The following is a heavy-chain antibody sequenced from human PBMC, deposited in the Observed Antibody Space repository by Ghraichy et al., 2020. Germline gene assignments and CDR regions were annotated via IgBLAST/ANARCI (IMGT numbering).Heavy chain of an antibody. Sequence: LEWMGWINPNSGGTNYAQKFQGWVTMTRDTSISTAYMELSRLRSDDTAVYYCARTPQWSPYYYIDVCGKGNTVTVS. V-gene: IGHV1-2*04. J-gene: IGHJ6*03. CDR2: INPNSGGT. CDR3: ARTPQWSPYYYIDV. D-gene: IGHD2-15*01.